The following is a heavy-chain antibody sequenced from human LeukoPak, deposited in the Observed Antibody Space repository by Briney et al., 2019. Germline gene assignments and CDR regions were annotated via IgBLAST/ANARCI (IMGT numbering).Heavy chain of an antibody. CDR2: IWYDGSSK. D-gene: IGHD2-2*01. J-gene: IGHJ4*01. CDR3: AGGCGRASCPYFFDS. Sequence: QSGGSLRLSCAASGFTFSSYGMHWVRQAPGKGLEWVAVIWYDGSSKYYADSVKGRFTISRDNVKNSLYLQVNSLRAEDTAVYYCAGGCGRASCPYFFDSWGHGSLVSVSS. CDR1: GFTFSSYG. V-gene: IGHV3-33*01.